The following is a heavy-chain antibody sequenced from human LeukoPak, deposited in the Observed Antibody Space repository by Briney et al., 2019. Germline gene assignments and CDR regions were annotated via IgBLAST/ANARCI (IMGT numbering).Heavy chain of an antibody. V-gene: IGHV3-69-1*01. J-gene: IGHJ4*02. Sequence: GGSLRLSCAASGFTFSDYYMNWVPQAPGKGLEWVSSISSSSTIYYADSVKGRFTISRDNSKNTLYLQMNSLRAEDTAVYYCARGGFYYYDSSGYLDYWGQGTLVTVSS. CDR1: GFTFSDYY. D-gene: IGHD3-22*01. CDR3: ARGGFYYYDSSGYLDY. CDR2: ISSSSTI.